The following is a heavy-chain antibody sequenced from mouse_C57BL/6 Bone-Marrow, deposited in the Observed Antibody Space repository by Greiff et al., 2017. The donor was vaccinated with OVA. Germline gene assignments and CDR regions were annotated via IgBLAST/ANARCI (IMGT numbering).Heavy chain of an antibody. CDR3: VGITTEVAPHYYAMDY. Sequence: EVQGVESGGGLVQSGRSLRLSCATSGFTFSDFYMEWVRQAPGKGLEWIAASRNKANDYTTEYSASVKGRFIVSRDTSQSILYLQMNALRAEDTAIYYCVGITTEVAPHYYAMDYWGQGTSVTVSS. D-gene: IGHD1-1*01. CDR2: SRNKANDYTT. J-gene: IGHJ4*01. V-gene: IGHV7-1*01. CDR1: GFTFSDFY.